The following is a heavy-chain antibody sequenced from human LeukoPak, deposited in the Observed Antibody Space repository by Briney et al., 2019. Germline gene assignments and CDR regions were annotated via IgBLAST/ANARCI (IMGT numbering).Heavy chain of an antibody. CDR1: GGSISSGDYY. Sequence: SETLSLTCTVSGGSISSGDYYWSWIRQPPGKGLEWIGYIYYSGSTYYNPSLKSRVTISVDTSKNHFSLKLSSVTAADTAVYYCDRARVRGDAFDIWGQGTMVTVSS. J-gene: IGHJ3*02. V-gene: IGHV4-30-4*08. CDR2: IYYSGST. D-gene: IGHD3-10*01. CDR3: DRARVRGDAFDI.